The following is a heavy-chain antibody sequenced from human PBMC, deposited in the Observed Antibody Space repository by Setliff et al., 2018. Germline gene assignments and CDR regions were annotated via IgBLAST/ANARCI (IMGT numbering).Heavy chain of an antibody. CDR1: GFTLSSYG. D-gene: IGHD4-17*01. CDR2: VWYGGSNE. Sequence: QPGGSLRLSCAASGFTLSSYGIHWVRQAPGKGLEWVAVVWYGGSNEDYADSVMGRFTISRDDSKNTLYLQMNSLRAEDMAVYYCAREVYGGVKSGGFDIWGQGTMVTVSS. CDR3: AREVYGGVKSGGFDI. V-gene: IGHV3-33*01. J-gene: IGHJ3*02.